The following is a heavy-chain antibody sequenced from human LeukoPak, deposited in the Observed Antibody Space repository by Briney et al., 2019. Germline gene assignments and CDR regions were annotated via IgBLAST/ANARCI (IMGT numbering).Heavy chain of an antibody. CDR1: GFTFSSYW. CDR3: ARVLGAARYYYMDV. Sequence: GGSLRLSCAASGFTFSSYWMSWVRQAPGKGLEWVANIKQDGSEKYYVDSVKGRFTISRDNAKNSLYLQMNSLRAEDTAVYYCARVLGAARYYYMDVWGKGTTVTVSS. J-gene: IGHJ6*03. D-gene: IGHD6-6*01. CDR2: IKQDGSEK. V-gene: IGHV3-7*01.